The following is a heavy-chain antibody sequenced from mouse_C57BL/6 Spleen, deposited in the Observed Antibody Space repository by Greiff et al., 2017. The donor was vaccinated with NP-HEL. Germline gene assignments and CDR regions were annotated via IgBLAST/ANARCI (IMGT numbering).Heavy chain of an antibody. D-gene: IGHD1-1*01. Sequence: VKLMESGAELVRPGTSVKMSCKASGYTFTNYWIGWAKQRPGHGLEWIGDIYPGGGYTNYNEKFKGKATLTADKSSSTAYMQFSSLTSEDSAIYYCARGVGRYYFDYWGQGTTLTVSS. V-gene: IGHV1-63*01. CDR1: GYTFTNYW. CDR2: IYPGGGYT. CDR3: ARGVGRYYFDY. J-gene: IGHJ2*01.